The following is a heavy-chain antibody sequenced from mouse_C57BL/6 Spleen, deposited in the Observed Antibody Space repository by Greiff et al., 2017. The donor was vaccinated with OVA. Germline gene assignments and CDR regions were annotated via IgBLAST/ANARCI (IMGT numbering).Heavy chain of an antibody. J-gene: IGHJ2*01. D-gene: IGHD3-1*01. Sequence: EVKLMESGPGLVKPSQSLSLTCSVTGYSITSGYYWNWIRQFPGNKLEWMGYISYDGSNNYNPSLKNRISITRDTSKNQFFLKLNSVTTEDTATYYCARRGLTPDYWGQGTTLTVSS. CDR2: ISYDGSN. V-gene: IGHV3-6*01. CDR3: ARRGLTPDY. CDR1: GYSITSGYY.